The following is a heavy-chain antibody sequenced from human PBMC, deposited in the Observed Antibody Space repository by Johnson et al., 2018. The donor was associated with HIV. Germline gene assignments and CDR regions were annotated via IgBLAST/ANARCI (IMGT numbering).Heavy chain of an antibody. CDR1: GFTFSSYA. CDR2: ISYDGSNK. V-gene: IGHV3-30*04. D-gene: IGHD1-26*01. CDR3: ARATLLGGSYDI. J-gene: IGHJ3*02. Sequence: QVQLVESGGGLVQPGRSLRLSCAASGFTFSSYAMHWVRQAPGKGLEWVAVISYDGSNKYYADSVKGRFTISRDNSKNTLYLQMNSLRAEDTAVYYCARATLLGGSYDIWGQGTMVTVSS.